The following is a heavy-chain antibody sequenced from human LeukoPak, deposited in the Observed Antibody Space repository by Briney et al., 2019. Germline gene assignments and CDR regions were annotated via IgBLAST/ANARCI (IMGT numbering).Heavy chain of an antibody. J-gene: IGHJ4*02. D-gene: IGHD3-22*01. CDR1: GFTVSSNY. CDR3: ARAMIVVSNQFDY. CDR2: INSDGSST. V-gene: IGHV3-74*01. Sequence: GGSLRLSCAASGFTVSSNYMSWVRQAPGKGLVWVSRINSDGSSTSYADSVKGRFTISRDNAKNTLYLQMNSLRAEDTAVYYCARAMIVVSNQFDYWGQGTLVTVSS.